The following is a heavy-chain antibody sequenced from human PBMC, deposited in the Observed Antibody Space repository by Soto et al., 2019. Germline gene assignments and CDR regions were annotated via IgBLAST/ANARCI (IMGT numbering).Heavy chain of an antibody. CDR2: IYYSGST. CDR1: GGSISSGGYY. D-gene: IGHD3-22*01. J-gene: IGHJ4*02. Sequence: NPSETLSLTCTVSGGSISSGGYYWSWIRQHPGKGLEWIGYIYYSGSTYYNPSLKSRVTISVDTSKNQFSLKLSSVTAADTAVYYCAREYYYDSSGCFDYWGQGTLVTVSS. CDR3: AREYYYDSSGCFDY. V-gene: IGHV4-31*03.